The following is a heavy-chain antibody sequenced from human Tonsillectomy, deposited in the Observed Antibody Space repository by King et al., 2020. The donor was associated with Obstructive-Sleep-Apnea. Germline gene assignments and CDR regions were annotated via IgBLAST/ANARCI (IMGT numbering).Heavy chain of an antibody. CDR3: ARVSRGSYSAPFDY. D-gene: IGHD3-10*01. Sequence: VQLQESGPGLVKPSQTLSLTCTVSGGSISSGGYYWSWIRQHPGNGLEWIGYIYYSGSTYYNPSLKSRVTISVDTSKNQFSLKLSSVTAADTAVYYCARVSRGSYSAPFDYWGQGTLVTVSS. J-gene: IGHJ4*02. CDR1: GGSISSGGYY. CDR2: IYYSGST. V-gene: IGHV4-31*03.